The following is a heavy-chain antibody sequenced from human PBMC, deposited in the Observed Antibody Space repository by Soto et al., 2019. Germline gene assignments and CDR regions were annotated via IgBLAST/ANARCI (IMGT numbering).Heavy chain of an antibody. CDR1: GYTFTSSG. CDR2: ISTYNGNT. D-gene: IGHD3-10*01. J-gene: IGHJ4*02. V-gene: IGHV1-18*01. CDR3: ARDRDYYYSFGD. Sequence: QVQLVQSGDEVKKPGASGEVSCKTSGYTFTSSGISWVRQAPGQGLEWMGWISTYNGNTNYAHKFQGRVSITTVTSTSTAYMELRPLRSDDTAVYYCARDRDYYYSFGDWGQGTLVTVSA.